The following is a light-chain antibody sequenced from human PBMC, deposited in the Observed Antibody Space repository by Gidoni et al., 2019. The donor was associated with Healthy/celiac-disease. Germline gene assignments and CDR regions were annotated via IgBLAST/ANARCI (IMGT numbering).Light chain of an antibody. CDR3: QQCYSTPRT. CDR1: PSISSY. CDR2: SAS. V-gene: IGKV1-39*01. J-gene: IGKJ1*01. Sequence: DIQMTQSPSSLSASVGDRVTITCRASPSISSYLNWYQQKPGKAPKLLIYSASSLQSGVPSRFSGSGSGTDFTLTISSLQPEDFATYYCQQCYSTPRTFGQGTKVEIK.